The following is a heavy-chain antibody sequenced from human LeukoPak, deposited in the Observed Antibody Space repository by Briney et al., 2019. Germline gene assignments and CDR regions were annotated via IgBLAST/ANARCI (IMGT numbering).Heavy chain of an antibody. D-gene: IGHD6-19*01. CDR3: ARPRLVSVNHDAFDI. Sequence: AASVKVSCKASGGTFSSYAISWVGQDPGQGLEWMGGIIPIFGTANYAQKFQGRVTITADKSTSTAYMELSSLRSEDTAVYYCARPRLVSVNHDAFDIWGQGTMVTVSS. J-gene: IGHJ3*02. V-gene: IGHV1-69*06. CDR2: IIPIFGTA. CDR1: GGTFSSYA.